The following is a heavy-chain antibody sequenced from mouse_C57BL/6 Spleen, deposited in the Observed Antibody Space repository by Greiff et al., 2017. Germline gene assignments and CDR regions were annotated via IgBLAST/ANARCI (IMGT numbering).Heavy chain of an antibody. CDR1: GYTFTGSW. D-gene: IGHD2-5*01. CDR2: ILPGSGST. V-gene: IGHV1-9*01. J-gene: IGHJ4*01. Sequence: VQLQQPGAELMKPGASVKLSCTATGYTFTGSWLEWVKQRPGHGLEWIGEILPGSGSTKYNEKFKGKATFSADTSSNTASMQLSSLTTEDSAIYYCARSEYSNYVDSMDYWGQGTAVTVSS. CDR3: ARSEYSNYVDSMDY.